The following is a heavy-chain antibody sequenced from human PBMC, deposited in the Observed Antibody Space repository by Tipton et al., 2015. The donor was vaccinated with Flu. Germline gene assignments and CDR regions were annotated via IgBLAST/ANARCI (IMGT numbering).Heavy chain of an antibody. V-gene: IGHV3-23*01. J-gene: IGHJ4*02. Sequence: SLRLSCAASGFTFSSYAVSWVRQAPGKGLEWVSTISSSGSGGSTYYADSVKGRFTISRDNSKNTLYLQMNSLRAEDTAVYYCAKNRGYCSGGSCYGEYWGQGTLVTVSS. CDR1: GFTFSSYA. CDR2: ISSSGSGGST. D-gene: IGHD2-15*01. CDR3: AKNRGYCSGGSCYGEY.